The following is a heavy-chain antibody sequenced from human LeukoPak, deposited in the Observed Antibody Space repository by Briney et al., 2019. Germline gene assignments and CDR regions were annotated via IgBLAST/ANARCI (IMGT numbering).Heavy chain of an antibody. CDR1: GFTFSDYY. J-gene: IGHJ3*02. D-gene: IGHD6-13*01. CDR3: ARYYSSSWYFYSASNI. CDR2: ISSSGSTI. V-gene: IGHV3-11*01. Sequence: GGSLRLSCAASGFTFSDYYMSWIRQAPGKGLEWVSYISSSGSTIYYADSVKGRFTISRDNAKSSLYLQMNSLRAEDTAVYYCARYYSSSWYFYSASNIWGQGTMVTVSS.